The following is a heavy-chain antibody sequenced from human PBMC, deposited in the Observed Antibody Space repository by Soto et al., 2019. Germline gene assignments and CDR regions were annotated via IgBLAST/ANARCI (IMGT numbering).Heavy chain of an antibody. CDR1: GGTFSSYA. Sequence: QVQLVQSGAEVKKPGSSVKVCCKASGGTFSSYAISWVRQAPGQGLEWMGGIIPIFGTANYAQKFQGRVTITAEESTSTAYMELSRLRSEDTAVYYCARERGYCSSTSCLGGSGWFDPWGQGTLVTVSS. D-gene: IGHD2-2*01. CDR2: IIPIFGTA. V-gene: IGHV1-69*01. J-gene: IGHJ5*02. CDR3: ARERGYCSSTSCLGGSGWFDP.